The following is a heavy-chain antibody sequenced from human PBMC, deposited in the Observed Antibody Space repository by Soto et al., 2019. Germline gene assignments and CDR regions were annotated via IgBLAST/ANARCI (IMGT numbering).Heavy chain of an antibody. J-gene: IGHJ4*02. CDR3: AKDRMGYSSSKSIDY. D-gene: IGHD6-13*01. CDR1: GFTFSSYG. CDR2: ISYDGSNK. Sequence: PGGSLRLSCAASGFTFSSYGMHWVRQAPGKRLEWVAVISYDGSNKYYADSVKGRFTISRDNSKNTLYLQMNSLRAEDTAVYYCAKDRMGYSSSKSIDYWGQGT. V-gene: IGHV3-30*18.